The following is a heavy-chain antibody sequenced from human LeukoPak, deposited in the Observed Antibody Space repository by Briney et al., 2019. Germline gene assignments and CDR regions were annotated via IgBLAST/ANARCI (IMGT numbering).Heavy chain of an antibody. CDR3: AKLVQSWGGLDY. CDR1: GFTFSSYA. Sequence: GGSLRLSCAASGFTFSSYAMTWVRQAPGMGLEWVSGISGSGDLTDYGDSVKGRFTISRDNSKNTLYLQMNSLRAEDTAVYYCAKLVQSWGGLDYWGQGTLVAVSS. V-gene: IGHV3-23*02. J-gene: IGHJ4*02. D-gene: IGHD7-27*01. CDR2: ISGSGDLT.